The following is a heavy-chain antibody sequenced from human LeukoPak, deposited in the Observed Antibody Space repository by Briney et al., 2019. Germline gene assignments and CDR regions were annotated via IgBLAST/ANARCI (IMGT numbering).Heavy chain of an antibody. V-gene: IGHV3-23*01. CDR1: GFTFSSSA. J-gene: IGHJ3*02. CDR2: ISGSADVT. CDR3: ARAEDAFDI. Sequence: GGSLRLSCAASGFTFSSSAMSWVRQAPGKGLEWVSDISGSADVTYYADSVKGRFIISRDNSKNALYLQMNSLRAEDTAVYYCARAEDAFDIWGQGTMVTVSS.